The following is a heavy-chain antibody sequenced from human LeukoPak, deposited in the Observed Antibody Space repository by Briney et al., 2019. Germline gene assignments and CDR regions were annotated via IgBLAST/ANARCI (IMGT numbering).Heavy chain of an antibody. V-gene: IGHV3-15*01. D-gene: IGHD4-17*01. CDR2: LKSKTDGGTT. Sequence: PGGPLRLSCAASGFTFSNAWMTWVRQPPGKGLEWAGRLKSKTDGGTTDYAAPVKGRFTISRDDSKNTLYLQMNSLKTEDTAVYYCTTGKYGDYYFDNWGQGTLVTVSS. CDR3: TTGKYGDYYFDN. J-gene: IGHJ4*02. CDR1: GFTFSNAW.